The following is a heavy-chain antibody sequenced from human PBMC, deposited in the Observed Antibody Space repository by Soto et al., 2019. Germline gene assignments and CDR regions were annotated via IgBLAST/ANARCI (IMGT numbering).Heavy chain of an antibody. CDR2: INPSGGGT. CDR1: GYIFTSYY. J-gene: IGHJ4*02. CDR3: ARSSGGGYAY. Sequence: QVQMVQSGAEVKKPGASVRVSCKASGYIFTSYYMHWVRQAPGRGLEWMGIINPSGGGTSYAQKFQGRVTMTRDTSTSTVYMELSSLRSEDTAVYYCARSSGGGYAYWGQGTLVTVSS. D-gene: IGHD1-26*01. V-gene: IGHV1-46*01.